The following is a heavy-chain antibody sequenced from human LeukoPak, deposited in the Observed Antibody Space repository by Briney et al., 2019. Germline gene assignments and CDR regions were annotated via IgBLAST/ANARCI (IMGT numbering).Heavy chain of an antibody. Sequence: GGSLRLSCAASGFTFSSYAMCWVRQAPGKGLEWVSAISGSGGSTYYADSVKGRFTISRDNSKNTLYLQMNSLRAEDTAVYYCAKGGYSSSWYYFDYWGQGTLVTVSS. CDR1: GFTFSSYA. CDR3: AKGGYSSSWYYFDY. J-gene: IGHJ4*02. CDR2: ISGSGGST. V-gene: IGHV3-23*01. D-gene: IGHD6-13*01.